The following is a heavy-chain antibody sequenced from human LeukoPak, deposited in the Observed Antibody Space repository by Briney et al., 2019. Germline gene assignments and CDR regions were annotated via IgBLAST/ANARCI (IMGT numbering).Heavy chain of an antibody. V-gene: IGHV3-11*01. CDR3: ARDSWLLHIDF. D-gene: IGHD5-12*01. Sequence: GGSLRLSCAASGFTFSDYYMSWIRQAPGKGLEWVSYISSSGSTIYYADSVKGRFTISRDNAKNSLYLQMNSLRAEDTVVYYCARDSWLLHIDFWGQGILVTVSS. CDR2: ISSSGSTI. CDR1: GFTFSDYY. J-gene: IGHJ4*02.